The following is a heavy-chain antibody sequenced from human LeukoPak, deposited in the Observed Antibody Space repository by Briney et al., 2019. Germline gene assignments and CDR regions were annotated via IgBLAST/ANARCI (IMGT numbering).Heavy chain of an antibody. CDR2: IYYSGST. Sequence: SETLSLTCTVSGGSLSSSSYYWGWIRQPPGTGLEWLGNIYYSGSTYYNPSLKSRVTISVDTSKNQSSLKLSSVTAADTAVYYCASGVVVITTRPFDYWGQGTLVTVSS. CDR3: ASGVVVITTRPFDY. CDR1: GGSLSSSSYY. D-gene: IGHD3-22*01. J-gene: IGHJ4*02. V-gene: IGHV4-39*01.